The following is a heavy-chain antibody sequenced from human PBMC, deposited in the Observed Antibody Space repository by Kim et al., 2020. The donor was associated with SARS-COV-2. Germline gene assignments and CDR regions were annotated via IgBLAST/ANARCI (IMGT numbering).Heavy chain of an antibody. Sequence: SETLSLTCTVSGGSISSYYWSWIRQPPGKGLEWIGYIYYSGSTNYNPSLKSRVTISVDTSKNQFSLKLSSVTAADTAVYYCAREGDTSSVLDYWGQGTLVTVSS. CDR1: GGSISSYY. D-gene: IGHD5-18*01. V-gene: IGHV4-59*13. J-gene: IGHJ4*02. CDR3: AREGDTSSVLDY. CDR2: IYYSGST.